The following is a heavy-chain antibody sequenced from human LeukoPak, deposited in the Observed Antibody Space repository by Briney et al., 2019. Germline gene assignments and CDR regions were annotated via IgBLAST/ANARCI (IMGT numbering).Heavy chain of an antibody. Sequence: SETLSLTCAVSGGSISSSNWWSWVRQPPGKGLEWIGEIYHSGSTNYNPSLKSRVTISVDTTKNQFSLKLSSVTAADTAVYYCAREGDDYGDYWGQGTLVTVSS. J-gene: IGHJ4*02. CDR1: GGSISSSNW. V-gene: IGHV4-4*02. CDR3: AREGDDYGDY. CDR2: IYHSGST. D-gene: IGHD5-24*01.